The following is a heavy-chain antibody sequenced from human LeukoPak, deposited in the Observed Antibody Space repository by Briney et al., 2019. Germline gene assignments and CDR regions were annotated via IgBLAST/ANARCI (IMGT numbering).Heavy chain of an antibody. CDR3: ARDFGPEEYFDY. D-gene: IGHD3-3*01. Sequence: QPGGSLRLSCAASGFTFSSYAMHWVRQAPGKGLEWVAVISYDGSNKYYADSVKGRFTISRDNSKNTLYLQMNSLRAEDTAVYYCARDFGPEEYFDYWGQGTLVTVSS. J-gene: IGHJ4*02. V-gene: IGHV3-30-3*01. CDR1: GFTFSSYA. CDR2: ISYDGSNK.